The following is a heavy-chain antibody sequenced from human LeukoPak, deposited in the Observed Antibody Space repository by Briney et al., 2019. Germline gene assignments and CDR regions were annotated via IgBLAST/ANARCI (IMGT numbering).Heavy chain of an antibody. V-gene: IGHV3-15*05. CDR2: IKSKSDGETA. J-gene: IGHJ4*02. CDR1: GFTFSNAW. Sequence: GGSLRLSCAVSGFTFSNAWMSWVRQAPGKGLEWVGRIKSKSDGETADYAAPVKGRFTISRDDSKNTLYLQMNSLKTEDTAVYYCTTGGHSSSWYGRDYWGQGTLVSVST. D-gene: IGHD6-13*01. CDR3: TTGGHSSSWYGRDY.